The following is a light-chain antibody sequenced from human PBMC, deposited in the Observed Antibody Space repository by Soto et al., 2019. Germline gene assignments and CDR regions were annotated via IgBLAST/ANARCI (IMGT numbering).Light chain of an antibody. CDR1: TGAVTSGHY. V-gene: IGLV7-46*01. J-gene: IGLJ3*02. CDR2: DTD. CDR3: FLTYSGDYGALRV. Sequence: QAVVTQEPLLTVSPGGTVTLTCGSSTGAVTSGHYPYWFQQKPGQAPGTLIRDTDYKHSWTPARFSGSLLGGKAALTLSGAHAEDEAVYYCFLTYSGDYGALRVFGGGTKLTVL.